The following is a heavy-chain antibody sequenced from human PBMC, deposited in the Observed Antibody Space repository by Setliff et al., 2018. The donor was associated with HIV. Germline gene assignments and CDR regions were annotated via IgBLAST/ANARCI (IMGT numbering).Heavy chain of an antibody. CDR3: ARDRDSLLIGYTPNNWFDP. CDR1: GYTFTRYA. CDR2: INADNGDT. D-gene: IGHD6-13*01. J-gene: IGHJ5*02. Sequence: ASVKVSCKASGYTFTRYAIHWLRQAPGQSLEWMGWINADNGDTKYSQKFQGRLPITRDTSANTVYMELSSLRSEDTAVFYCARDRDSLLIGYTPNNWFDPWGQGTLVTVSS. V-gene: IGHV1-3*01.